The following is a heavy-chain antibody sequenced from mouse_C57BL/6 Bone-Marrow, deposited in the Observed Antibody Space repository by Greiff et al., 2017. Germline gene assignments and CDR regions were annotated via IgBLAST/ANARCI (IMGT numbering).Heavy chain of an antibody. Sequence: VQVVESGAELVKPGASVKLSCKASGYTFTEYTIHWVKQRSGQGLEWIGWFYPGSGSIKYNEKFKDKATLTADKSSSTVYMELSRLTSEDSAVYFCARHEDDGYYEGDAMDYWGQGTSVTVSS. CDR1: GYTFTEYT. CDR3: ARHEDDGYYEGDAMDY. V-gene: IGHV1-62-2*01. CDR2: FYPGSGSI. D-gene: IGHD2-3*01. J-gene: IGHJ4*01.